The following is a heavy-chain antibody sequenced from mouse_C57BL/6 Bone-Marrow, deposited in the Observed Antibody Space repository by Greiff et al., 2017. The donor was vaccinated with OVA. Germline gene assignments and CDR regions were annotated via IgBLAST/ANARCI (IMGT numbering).Heavy chain of an antibody. Sequence: VQLQQSGAELVRPGASVKLSCTASGFNIKDDYMHWVKERPEQGLEWIGWIDPENGDTEYASKFQGKATITADTSSKTLYLHLSSLTSEDTAVYYCTTYRYWGQGTTLTVSS. CDR3: TTYRY. CDR1: GFNIKDDY. V-gene: IGHV14-4*01. CDR2: IDPENGDT. J-gene: IGHJ2*01.